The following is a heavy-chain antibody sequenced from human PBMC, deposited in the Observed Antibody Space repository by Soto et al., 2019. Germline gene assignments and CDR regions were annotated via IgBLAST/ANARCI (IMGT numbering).Heavy chain of an antibody. J-gene: IGHJ4*02. CDR2: IISNCCDT. V-gene: IGHV1-2*04. CDR1: GYTFTGYY. Sequence: GASVKVSCKASGYTFTGYYMHWVRQAPGQGLEWMVWIISNCCDTNYAQKFQGWVIMTRDMSISTAYMELTSVTDTDTAIYFCLRGDNYVWTHWGQGALVTVSS. CDR3: LRGDNYVWTH. D-gene: IGHD3-16*01.